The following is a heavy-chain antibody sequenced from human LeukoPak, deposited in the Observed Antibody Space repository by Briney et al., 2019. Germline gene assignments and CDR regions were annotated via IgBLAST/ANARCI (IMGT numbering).Heavy chain of an antibody. Sequence: RGESLKISCKGSGYSFTSYWIGWVRQMPGKGLEWMGIIYPGDSDTRYSPSFQGQVTISADKSISTAYLQWSSLKASDTATYYCARRAGYCSGGSCLNFDYWGQGTLVTVSS. CDR3: ARRAGYCSGGSCLNFDY. V-gene: IGHV5-51*01. J-gene: IGHJ4*02. CDR2: IYPGDSDT. D-gene: IGHD2-15*01. CDR1: GYSFTSYW.